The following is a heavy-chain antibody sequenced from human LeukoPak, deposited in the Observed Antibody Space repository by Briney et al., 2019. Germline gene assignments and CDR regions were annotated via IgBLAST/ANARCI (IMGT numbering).Heavy chain of an antibody. CDR3: ARGTNKILGVVVTDAYDV. CDR1: GVRLSNAD. CDR2: IIPIFGMS. J-gene: IGHJ3*01. V-gene: IGHV1-69*04. D-gene: IGHD3-16*02. Sequence: ASVKVSCKSSGVRLSNADVSWVRQAPGQGPEWVGRIIPIFGMSSYAQSLQDRVTITADKSTNTVYLELSSLRSDDTAVYYCARGTNKILGVVVTDAYDVWGQGTMVTVSS.